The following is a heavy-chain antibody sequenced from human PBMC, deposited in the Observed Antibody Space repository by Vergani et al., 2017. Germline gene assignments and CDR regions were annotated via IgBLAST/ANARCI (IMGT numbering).Heavy chain of an antibody. Sequence: EVQLVESGGGLVQPGGSLRLSCAASGFTFSSYWMNWVRQAPGKGLEWVANIKQDGSEKYYVDSVKGRFTISRDNAKNSLYLQMNSLRAEDTAVYYCARDGRRLGELSTHFDYWGQGTLVTVSS. V-gene: IGHV3-7*03. CDR1: GFTFSSYW. D-gene: IGHD3-16*02. CDR2: IKQDGSEK. CDR3: ARDGRRLGELSTHFDY. J-gene: IGHJ4*02.